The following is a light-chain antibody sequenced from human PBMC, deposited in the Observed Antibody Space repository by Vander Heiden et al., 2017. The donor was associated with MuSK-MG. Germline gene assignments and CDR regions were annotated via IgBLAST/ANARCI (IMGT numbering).Light chain of an antibody. CDR2: DAS. CDR1: QSVSSY. J-gene: IGKJ4*01. Sequence: EIVLTQSPAPLSLSPGERATLSCRASQSVSSYLAWYQQKPGQAPRLLIYDASNRATGIPARFSGSGSGTDFTLTISNLEPEDFAVYYCQQRSTALTFGGGTKVEIK. CDR3: QQRSTALT. V-gene: IGKV3-11*01.